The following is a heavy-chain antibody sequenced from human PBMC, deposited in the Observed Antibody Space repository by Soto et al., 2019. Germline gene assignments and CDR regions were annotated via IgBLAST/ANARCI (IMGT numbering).Heavy chain of an antibody. V-gene: IGHV4-31*11. Sequence: PSXTQSLTGAVSGRSISSFGSYWIWVRQHPGKGLEWIGSISYTGNTYYNPSLENRLSISLDTSENRFYLRLNSVTAADTAIYYCARPNNYWNGYGPFDYWGQGSLVTVSS. J-gene: IGHJ4*02. CDR1: GRSISSFGSY. D-gene: IGHD3-3*01. CDR3: ARPNNYWNGYGPFDY. CDR2: ISYTGNT.